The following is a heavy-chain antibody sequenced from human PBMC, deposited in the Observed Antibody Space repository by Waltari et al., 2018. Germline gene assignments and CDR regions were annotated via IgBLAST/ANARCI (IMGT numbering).Heavy chain of an antibody. CDR2: ISWNSGSI. J-gene: IGHJ4*02. D-gene: IGHD3-22*01. Sequence: EVQLVESGGGLVQPGRSLRLSCAASGFTFDDYAMHWVRQAPGKGLEWVSGISWNSGSIGYADSVKGRFTISRDNAKNSLYRQMNSLRAEDMALYYCAKDYYDSSGYLSSYFDYWGQGTLVTVSS. CDR1: GFTFDDYA. V-gene: IGHV3-9*03. CDR3: AKDYYDSSGYLSSYFDY.